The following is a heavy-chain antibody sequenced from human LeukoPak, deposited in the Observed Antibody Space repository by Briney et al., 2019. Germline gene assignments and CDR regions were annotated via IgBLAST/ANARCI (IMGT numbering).Heavy chain of an antibody. CDR1: GGSISSGGYY. V-gene: IGHV4-31*03. D-gene: IGHD3-22*01. Sequence: SETLSLTCTVSGGSISSGGYYWSWIRQHPGKGLEWIGYIYYSGSTYYNPSLKSRVTISVDTSKNQFSLKLSSVTAADTAVYYCARHSDSSGYSLWGQGTLVTVSS. CDR3: ARHSDSSGYSL. J-gene: IGHJ4*02. CDR2: IYYSGST.